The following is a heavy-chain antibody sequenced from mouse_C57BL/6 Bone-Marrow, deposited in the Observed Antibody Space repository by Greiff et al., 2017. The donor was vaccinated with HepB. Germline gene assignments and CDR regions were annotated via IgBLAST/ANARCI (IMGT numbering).Heavy chain of an antibody. CDR1: GYTFTSYW. CDR3: ARSGWGFAY. CDR2: IHPNSGST. D-gene: IGHD3-2*02. J-gene: IGHJ3*01. Sequence: VQLQQPGAELVKPGASVKLSCKASGYTFTSYWLHWVKQRPGQGLEWIGMIHPNSGSTNYNEKFKSKATLTVDKSSSTAYMRLSSLTSEDSAVYYCARSGWGFAYWGQGTLVTVSA. V-gene: IGHV1-64*01.